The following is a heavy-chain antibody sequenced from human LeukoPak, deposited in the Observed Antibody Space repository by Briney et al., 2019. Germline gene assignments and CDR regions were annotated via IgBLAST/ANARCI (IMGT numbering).Heavy chain of an antibody. CDR3: ARDQLQHCSDGNSYVIDN. V-gene: IGHV3-30*04. CDR1: GFTFDIYA. Sequence: GGSLRLSYAASGFTFDIYAMHWVRQAPGKGLEWVAVVSYDGTNKYYADSVKGRFTISRDNSQNTLHLQMSSLRVADTAVYYCARDQLQHCSDGNSYVIDNWGPGTLVAVSS. D-gene: IGHD2-15*01. J-gene: IGHJ4*02. CDR2: VSYDGTNK.